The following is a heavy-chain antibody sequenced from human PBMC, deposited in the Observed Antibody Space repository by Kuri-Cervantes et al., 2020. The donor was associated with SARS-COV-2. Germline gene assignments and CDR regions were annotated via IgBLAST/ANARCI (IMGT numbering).Heavy chain of an antibody. CDR2: IYCSGST. V-gene: IGHV4-59*01. CDR3: ARESNYSHYYGTEV. Sequence: SETLSLTCTVSGGSISTYYWSWIRQLPGKGLEWIGYIYCSGSTTYNHTLKSRVTISVDTSKNQFSLDLDSVTAADTAVYHCARESNYSHYYGTEVWGQGNTVTVSS. CDR1: GGSISTYY. J-gene: IGHJ6*02.